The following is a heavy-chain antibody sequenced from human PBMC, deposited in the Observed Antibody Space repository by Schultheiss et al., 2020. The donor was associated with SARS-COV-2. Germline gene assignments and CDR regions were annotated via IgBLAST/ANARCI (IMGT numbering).Heavy chain of an antibody. CDR3: ARDMEPGIAVAGDY. CDR1: GFTFSSYS. CDR2: ISSSSSYI. Sequence: GESLKISCAASGFTFSSYSMNWVRQAPGKGLEWVSSISSSSSYIYYADSVKGRFTISRDNAKNSLYLQMNSLRAEDTAVYYCARDMEPGIAVAGDYWGQGTLVTVSS. J-gene: IGHJ4*02. D-gene: IGHD6-19*01. V-gene: IGHV3-21*01.